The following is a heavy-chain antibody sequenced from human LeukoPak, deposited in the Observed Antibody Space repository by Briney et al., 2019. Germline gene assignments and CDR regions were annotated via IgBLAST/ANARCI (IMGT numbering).Heavy chain of an antibody. CDR3: AREEEFWSGYSYYYSGMDV. CDR1: GYNFTSYD. V-gene: IGHV1-8*01. CDR2: MNAKRGNA. J-gene: IGHJ6*02. Sequence: GASVRVSCKASGYNFTSYDINWVRQAPGQGLEWMGWMNAKRGNAGYAQKFQGRVTMTRSTSINTAYMELSSLTTDDTAVYCCAREEEFWSGYSYYYSGMDVWGQGTTVTVSS. D-gene: IGHD3-3*01.